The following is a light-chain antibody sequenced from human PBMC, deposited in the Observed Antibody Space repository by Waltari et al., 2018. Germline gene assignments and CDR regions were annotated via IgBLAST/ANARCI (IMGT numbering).Light chain of an antibody. CDR3: QQRSNWTPHT. V-gene: IGKV3-11*01. J-gene: IGKJ2*01. CDR2: DAS. CDR1: QSVGSY. Sequence: EIVLTQSPATLSLSPGDTATLSCRASQSVGSYLAWYQQRPGQPPRLLIYDASNRATGVPGRFRGSGSGTDFTLTMSSLEAEDFAVYYCQQRSNWTPHTFGQGARLEIK.